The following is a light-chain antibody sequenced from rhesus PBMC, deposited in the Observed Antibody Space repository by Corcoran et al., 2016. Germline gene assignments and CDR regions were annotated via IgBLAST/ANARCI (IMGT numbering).Light chain of an antibody. CDR1: QGISSW. CDR3: QQYSRRPYS. J-gene: IGKJ2*01. V-gene: IGKV1-22*01. CDR2: KAS. Sequence: DIQMTQSPSSLSASVGDTVTITCRASQGISSWLAWYQQKPGKAPKLLIYKASSLQSGGPSRFSGSGSGTDFPLTISSLQSEDFATYYCQQYSRRPYSFGQGTKVEIK.